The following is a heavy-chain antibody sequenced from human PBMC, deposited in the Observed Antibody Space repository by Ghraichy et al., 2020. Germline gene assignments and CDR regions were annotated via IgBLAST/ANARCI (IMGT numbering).Heavy chain of an antibody. CDR3: ARARGWPGAFDI. CDR2: INAGNGNT. CDR1: GYTFTSYA. J-gene: IGHJ3*02. Sequence: ASVKVSCKASGYTFTSYAMHWVRQAPGQRLEWMGWINAGNGNTKYSQKFQGRVTITRDTSASTAYMELSSLRSEDTAVYYCARARGWPGAFDIWGQGTMVTVSS. D-gene: IGHD6-19*01. V-gene: IGHV1-3*01.